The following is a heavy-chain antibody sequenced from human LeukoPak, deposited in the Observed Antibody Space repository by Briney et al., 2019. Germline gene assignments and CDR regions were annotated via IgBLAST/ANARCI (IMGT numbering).Heavy chain of an antibody. V-gene: IGHV3-74*01. CDR1: GFTFSNYW. D-gene: IGHD1-14*01. CDR2: INSDGSST. CDR3: ARVRYCDY. J-gene: IGHJ4*02. Sequence: GGSLRLSCVASGFTFSNYWMHWVRQVPGKGLVWVSRINSDGSSTSYADSVKGRFTVSRDNAKNTLYLQMNSLRTEDTAVYYCARVRYCDYWGQGTLVTVSS.